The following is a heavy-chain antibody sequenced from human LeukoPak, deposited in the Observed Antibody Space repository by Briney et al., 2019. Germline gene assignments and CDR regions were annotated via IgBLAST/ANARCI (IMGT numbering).Heavy chain of an antibody. CDR3: AKAGYSSGWYGVSWYFDY. CDR1: GFTFDDYA. CDR2: ISWNSGSI. V-gene: IGHV3-9*03. D-gene: IGHD6-19*01. Sequence: GGSLRLSCAASGFTFDDYAMHWVRQAPGKGLEWVSGISWNSGSIGYADSVKGRFTISRDNAKNSLYLQMNSLRAEDMALYYCAKAGYSSGWYGVSWYFDYWGQGTLVTVSS. J-gene: IGHJ4*02.